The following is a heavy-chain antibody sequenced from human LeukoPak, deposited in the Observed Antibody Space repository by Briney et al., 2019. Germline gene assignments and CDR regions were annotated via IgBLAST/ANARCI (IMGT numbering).Heavy chain of an antibody. CDR1: GLIFSSYG. J-gene: IGHJ4*02. Sequence: GGSLRLSCAASGLIFSSYGMHWVRQAPGKGLEWVAFIGYDGSNKYYADSVKGRFTISRDNPKNTLSLQMNSLRLEDTALYYCAKDANYYDLDYWGQGILVTVSS. D-gene: IGHD3-22*01. CDR3: AKDANYYDLDY. CDR2: IGYDGSNK. V-gene: IGHV3-30*02.